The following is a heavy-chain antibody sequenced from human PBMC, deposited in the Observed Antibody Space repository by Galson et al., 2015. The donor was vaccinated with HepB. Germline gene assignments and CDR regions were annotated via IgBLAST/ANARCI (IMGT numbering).Heavy chain of an antibody. Sequence: SVKVSCKASGGTFSSYAISWVRQAPGQGLEWMGGIIPIFGTANYAQKFQGRVTITADESTSTAYMELSSLRSEDTAVYYCARDWFRLCASCYSYYYYGMDVWGQGTTVTVSS. D-gene: IGHD2-2*01. CDR2: IIPIFGTA. CDR3: ARDWFRLCASCYSYYYYGMDV. CDR1: GGTFSSYA. J-gene: IGHJ6*02. V-gene: IGHV1-69*13.